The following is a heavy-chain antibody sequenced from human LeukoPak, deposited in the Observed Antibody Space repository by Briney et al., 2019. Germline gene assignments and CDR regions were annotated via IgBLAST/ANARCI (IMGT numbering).Heavy chain of an antibody. J-gene: IGHJ6*03. CDR2: INPNSGGT. CDR1: GYTFTGYY. V-gene: IGHV1-2*02. Sequence: ASVKVSCKASGYTFTGYYIHWVRQAPGQGLEWMGWINPNSGGTNYAPKFQGRVTMTRDTSISTAYMELSRLRSDDTAVYYCARDLGIAVAAIGYYYYMDVWGKGTTVTVSS. CDR3: ARDLGIAVAAIGYYYYMDV. D-gene: IGHD6-19*01.